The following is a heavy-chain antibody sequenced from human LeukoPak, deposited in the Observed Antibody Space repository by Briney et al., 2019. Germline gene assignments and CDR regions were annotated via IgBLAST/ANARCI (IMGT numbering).Heavy chain of an antibody. CDR3: ARGGYGRLRYYFDY. D-gene: IGHD4-17*01. Sequence: SETLSLTCAVYGGSFSGYYWSWIRRPPGKGLEWIGEINHSGSTNYNPSLKSRVTISVDTSKNQFSLKLSSVIAADTAVYYCARGGYGRLRYYFDYWGQGTLVTVSS. J-gene: IGHJ4*02. V-gene: IGHV4-34*01. CDR1: GGSFSGYY. CDR2: INHSGST.